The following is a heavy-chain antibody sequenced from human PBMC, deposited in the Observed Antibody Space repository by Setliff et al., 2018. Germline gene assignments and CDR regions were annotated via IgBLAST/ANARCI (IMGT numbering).Heavy chain of an antibody. CDR1: GFTFSSYA. J-gene: IGHJ6*03. D-gene: IGHD3-22*01. Sequence: GESLKLSCAASGFTFSSYAMSWVRQAPGKGLEWVSAISGSGGSTYYADSVKGRFTISRDNSKNTLYLQMNSLRAEDTAVYYCAKRDYYDSSGYLLPYMDVWGKGTTVTVS. V-gene: IGHV3-23*01. CDR2: ISGSGGST. CDR3: AKRDYYDSSGYLLPYMDV.